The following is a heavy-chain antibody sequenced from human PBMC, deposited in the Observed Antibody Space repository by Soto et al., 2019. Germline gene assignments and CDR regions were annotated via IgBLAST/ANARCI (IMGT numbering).Heavy chain of an antibody. D-gene: IGHD5-18*01. CDR3: AHRGYMYGNWDHGYFDY. Sequence: KESGPTRVKPTQTLALTCTFSGFSLTTSGVGVGWIRKTPGKALEWLAVIYWDDDKRYSPSLKSRLTITKDTSKNQVVLTMAYMDPVDKATYFCAHRGYMYGNWDHGYFDYWGQGILVTVSS. V-gene: IGHV2-5*02. CDR2: IYWDDDK. CDR1: GFSLTTSGVG. J-gene: IGHJ4*02.